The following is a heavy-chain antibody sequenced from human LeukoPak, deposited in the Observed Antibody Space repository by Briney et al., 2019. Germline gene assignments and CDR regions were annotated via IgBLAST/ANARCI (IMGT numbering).Heavy chain of an antibody. V-gene: IGHV3-30*04. CDR3: AKSGERRRPYYFDY. CDR2: ISFDGSDK. CDR1: GFTFSSYA. J-gene: IGHJ4*02. D-gene: IGHD3-10*01. Sequence: PGGSLRLSCAASGFTFSSYAMHWVRQAPGKGLEWVAVISFDGSDKYYADSVKGRFTISRDNSKNTLYLQMNSLSVEDTAVYYCAKSGERRRPYYFDYWGQGTLVTVSS.